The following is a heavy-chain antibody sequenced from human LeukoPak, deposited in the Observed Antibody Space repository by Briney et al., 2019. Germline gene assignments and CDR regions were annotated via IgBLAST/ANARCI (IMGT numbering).Heavy chain of an antibody. CDR3: ATDFSVYYYDSRVLDY. J-gene: IGHJ4*02. V-gene: IGHV3-30*02. D-gene: IGHD3-22*01. Sequence: PGGSLRLSCAASGFTFSSYGMHWVRQAPGKVLEWVAFIRYDGSNKYYADSVKGRFTISRDNSKKTLYLQMNSLRPEDTAVYYCATDFSVYYYDSRVLDYWGQGTLVTVSS. CDR1: GFTFSSYG. CDR2: IRYDGSNK.